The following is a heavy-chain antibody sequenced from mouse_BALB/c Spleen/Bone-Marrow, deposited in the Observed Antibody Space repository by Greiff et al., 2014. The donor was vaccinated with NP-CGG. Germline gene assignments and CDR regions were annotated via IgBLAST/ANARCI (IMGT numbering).Heavy chain of an antibody. CDR3: TPHPFDY. J-gene: IGHJ2*01. CDR2: ISTKADDYAT. CDR1: GFTFSDTW. V-gene: IGHV6-6*01. Sequence: DVMLVESGGGLVQPGGSMKLSCAASGFTFSDTWLDWVRQSPEKGLEWVAEISTKADDYATYYAESVKGRFTISRDDSISSVYLQMNSLRAEDTGIYYCTPHPFDYWGQGTTLTVSS.